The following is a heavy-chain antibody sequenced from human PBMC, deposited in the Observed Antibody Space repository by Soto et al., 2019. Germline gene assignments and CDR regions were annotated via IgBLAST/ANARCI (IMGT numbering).Heavy chain of an antibody. CDR1: GFTFSSYA. CDR3: AKTASDYIWGSYRYFDY. V-gene: IGHV3-23*01. J-gene: IGHJ4*02. D-gene: IGHD3-16*02. CDR2: ISGSGGST. Sequence: GGSLRLSCAASGFTFSSYAMSWVRQAPGKGLEWVSAISGSGGSTYYADSVKGRFTISRDNSKNTLYLQMNSLRAEDTAVYYCAKTASDYIWGSYRYFDYWGQGTLVTVSS.